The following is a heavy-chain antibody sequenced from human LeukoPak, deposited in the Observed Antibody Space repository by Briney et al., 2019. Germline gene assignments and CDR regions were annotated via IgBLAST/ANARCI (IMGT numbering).Heavy chain of an antibody. D-gene: IGHD4-11*01. CDR2: IYTTGST. CDR1: GGSISSGSYY. Sequence: PSQTLSLTCTVPGGSISSGSYYWSWIRQPAGKGLELIGRIYTTGSTNYNPSLKSRITISVDTSKNQFSLKLSSVTAADTAVYYCARDYSPDYISYYYYYMDVWGKGTTVTVSS. V-gene: IGHV4-61*02. J-gene: IGHJ6*03. CDR3: ARDYSPDYISYYYYYMDV.